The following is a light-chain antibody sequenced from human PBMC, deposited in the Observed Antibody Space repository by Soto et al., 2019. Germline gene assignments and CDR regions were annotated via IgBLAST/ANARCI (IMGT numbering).Light chain of an antibody. V-gene: IGKV1-5*01. J-gene: IGKJ5*01. CDR2: DAS. CDR3: QQYQSYPIT. CDR1: QSISSW. Sequence: DIQMTQSPSTLSASVGDRVTITCRASQSISSWLAWYQQKPGKAPKLLIYDASSLESGVPSRFSGSGSGTEFTLTISNLQPEDFATYYCQQYQSYPITFGQGTRLEIK.